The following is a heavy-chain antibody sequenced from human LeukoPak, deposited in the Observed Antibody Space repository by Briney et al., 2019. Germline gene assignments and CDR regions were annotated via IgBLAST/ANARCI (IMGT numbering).Heavy chain of an antibody. D-gene: IGHD3-10*01. J-gene: IGHJ6*02. V-gene: IGHV4-31*03. Sequence: PSETLSLTCTVSGGSISSGGYYWSWIRQHPGKGLEWIGYIYYSGSTYYNPSLKSRVTISVDTSKNQFSLKLSSVTAADTAVYYCARDPGVAWFPQSYGMDVWGQGTTVTVSS. CDR3: ARDPGVAWFPQSYGMDV. CDR1: GGSISSGGYY. CDR2: IYYSGST.